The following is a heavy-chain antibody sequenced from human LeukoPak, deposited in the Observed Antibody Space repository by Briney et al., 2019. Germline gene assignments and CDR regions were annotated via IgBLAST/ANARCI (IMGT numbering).Heavy chain of an antibody. D-gene: IGHD3-22*01. V-gene: IGHV4-39*01. Sequence: SETLSLTCTVSGGSISSSSYYWGWIRQPPGKGLEWIGSIYYTRSTYYNPSLKSRVAISVDTSKNQFSLKLTSVTAADTAVYYCARGVTMIVVVTHDWYFDLWGRGTLVTVSS. CDR3: ARGVTMIVVVTHDWYFDL. CDR2: IYYTRST. J-gene: IGHJ2*01. CDR1: GGSISSSSYY.